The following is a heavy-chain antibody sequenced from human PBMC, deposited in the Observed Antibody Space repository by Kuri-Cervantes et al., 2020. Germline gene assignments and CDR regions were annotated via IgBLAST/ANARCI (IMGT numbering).Heavy chain of an antibody. V-gene: IGHV3-23*01. Sequence: GESLKISCAASGFTFSSYAMHWVRQAPGKGLEWVSAISGSGGSTYYADSVKGRFTISRDNSKNTLYLQMNSLRAEDTAVYYCAKGPGGSSSGWYVGIDWGQGTLVTVSS. CDR2: ISGSGGST. CDR1: GFTFSSYA. J-gene: IGHJ4*02. CDR3: AKGPGGSSSGWYVGID. D-gene: IGHD6-19*01.